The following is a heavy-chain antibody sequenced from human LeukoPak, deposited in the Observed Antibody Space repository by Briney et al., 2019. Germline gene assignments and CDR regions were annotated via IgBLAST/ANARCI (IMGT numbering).Heavy chain of an antibody. CDR2: INGYGSST. CDR3: ARDAPGNTALDY. J-gene: IGHJ4*02. V-gene: IGHV3-74*01. D-gene: IGHD5-18*01. CDR1: GFTFISYW. Sequence: PGGSLRLSCAASGFTFISYWMHWVRHAPGKALVWVSRINGYGSSTDFADSVKGRFTISRDNAKNTLYLQMNSLRAEDTAVYYCARDAPGNTALDYWGQGTLVTVSS.